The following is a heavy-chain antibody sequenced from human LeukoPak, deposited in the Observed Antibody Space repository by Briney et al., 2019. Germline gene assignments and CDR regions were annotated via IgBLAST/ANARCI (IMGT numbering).Heavy chain of an antibody. V-gene: IGHV3-74*01. CDR1: GFTFSSYR. CDR3: ARAPSEIGGYYPEYFRH. D-gene: IGHD3-22*01. Sequence: GGSLRLSCAASGFTFSSYRMHWVRQAPGKGLVWVSRIQSDGSTRYADSVKGRFTITRDNAKNTVSLQMTSLRAEDTGVYYCARAPSEIGGYYPEYFRHWGQGTLVIVSS. CDR2: IQSDGST. J-gene: IGHJ1*01.